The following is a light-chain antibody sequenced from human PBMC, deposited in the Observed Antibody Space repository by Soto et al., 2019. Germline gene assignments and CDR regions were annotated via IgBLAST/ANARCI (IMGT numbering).Light chain of an antibody. CDR1: QSVSSSY. J-gene: IGKJ3*01. CDR2: GAS. V-gene: IGKV3-20*01. CDR3: QQYGSSRGFT. Sequence: EIVLTQSPGTLSLSPGERATLSCRASQSVSSSYLAWYQQKPGQAPRLLIYGASGRATGIPDRFSGSGSGTDFTLTISRLEPEDFAVYYCQQYGSSRGFTFGSGTKVDIK.